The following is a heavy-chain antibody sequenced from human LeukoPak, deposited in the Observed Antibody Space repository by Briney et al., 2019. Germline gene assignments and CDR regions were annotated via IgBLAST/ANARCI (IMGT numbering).Heavy chain of an antibody. Sequence: GASVKVSCKASGYTFTSYYMHWVRQAPGQGLEWVGIINPSGGSTNYAQKFQGRVTMTRDTSTNTVYMELSSLRSEDTAVYYCARGPSITMVRGGQWYYYMDVWGKGTTVTISS. CDR1: GYTFTSYY. V-gene: IGHV1-46*01. D-gene: IGHD3-10*01. CDR3: ARGPSITMVRGGQWYYYMDV. J-gene: IGHJ6*03. CDR2: INPSGGST.